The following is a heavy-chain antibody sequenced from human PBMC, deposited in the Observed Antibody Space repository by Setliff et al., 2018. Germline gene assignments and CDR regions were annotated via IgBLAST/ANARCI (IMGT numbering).Heavy chain of an antibody. D-gene: IGHD3-9*01. CDR3: ARDWDDMGIDYFDY. Sequence: PGGSLSLSCAASGFTFSNYWMSWVRQAPGKGLEWLANIKQDGTDKNYVDPVRGRLTISRDNAKKTLYLQMSGLRVEDTAVYYCARDWDDMGIDYFDYWGQGALVTVSS. V-gene: IGHV3-7*01. CDR2: IKQDGTDK. J-gene: IGHJ4*02. CDR1: GFTFSNYW.